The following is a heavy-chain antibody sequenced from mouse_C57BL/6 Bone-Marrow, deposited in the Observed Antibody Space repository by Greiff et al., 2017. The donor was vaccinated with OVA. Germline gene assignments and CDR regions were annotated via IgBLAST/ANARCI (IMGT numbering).Heavy chain of an antibody. Sequence: QVQLKQSGAELVMPGASVKLSCKASGYTFTSYWMHWVKQRPGQGLEWIGEIDPSDSYTNYNQKFKGKSTLTVDKSSSTAYMQLSSLTSEDSAVYYCAAYSNYGAMDYWGQGTSVTVSS. CDR2: IDPSDSYT. CDR1: GYTFTSYW. V-gene: IGHV1-69*01. D-gene: IGHD2-5*01. J-gene: IGHJ4*01. CDR3: AAYSNYGAMDY.